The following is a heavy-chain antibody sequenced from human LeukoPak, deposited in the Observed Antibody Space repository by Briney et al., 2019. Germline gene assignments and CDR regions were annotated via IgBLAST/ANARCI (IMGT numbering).Heavy chain of an antibody. V-gene: IGHV5-10-1*01. J-gene: IGHJ4*02. CDR2: IDPSDSYA. D-gene: IGHD2-15*01. CDR3: GIVVVVAATLHIDH. Sequence: GESLKISCKGSGYSFTSYWISWVRQMPGKGLEWMGRIDPSDSYANYSPSFQGHVTISADKSISTAYLQWSSLKASDTAMYYCGIVVVVAATLHIDHWGQGTLVTISS. CDR1: GYSFTSYW.